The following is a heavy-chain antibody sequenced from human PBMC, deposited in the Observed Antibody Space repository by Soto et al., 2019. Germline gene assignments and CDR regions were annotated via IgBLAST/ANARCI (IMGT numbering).Heavy chain of an antibody. CDR3: ARQQLTQYYYYGMDV. D-gene: IGHD6-13*01. V-gene: IGHV3-11*06. CDR2: ISSSSSYT. J-gene: IGHJ6*02. CDR1: GSTFSDYY. Sequence: GGSLRLSCAASGSTFSDYYMSWIRQAPGKGLEWVSYISSSSSYTNYADSVKGRFTISRDNAKNSLYLQMNSLRAEDTAVYYCARQQLTQYYYYGMDVWGQGTTVTVSS.